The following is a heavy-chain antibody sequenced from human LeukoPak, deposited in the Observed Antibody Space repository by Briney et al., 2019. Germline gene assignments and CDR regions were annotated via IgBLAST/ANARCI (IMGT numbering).Heavy chain of an antibody. J-gene: IGHJ4*02. CDR3: ARDGYCSGGTCYSERTFDQ. V-gene: IGHV4-4*07. D-gene: IGHD2-15*01. CDR2: IYTSGST. CDR1: GGSISSYY. Sequence: SETLSLTCTVSGGSISSYYWSWIRQPPGKGLEWIGRIYTSGSTNYNPSLKSRVTISVDTSKNQFSLKLNSVTAADTAVYYCARDGYCSGGTCYSERTFDQWGQGTLVTVSS.